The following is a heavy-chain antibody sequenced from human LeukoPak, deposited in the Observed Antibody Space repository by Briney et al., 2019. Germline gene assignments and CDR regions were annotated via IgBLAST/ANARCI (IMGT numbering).Heavy chain of an antibody. CDR3: ARHGRVVTISHHYYYYMDV. D-gene: IGHD2-21*02. V-gene: IGHV4-4*02. CDR1: GGSISSSNW. J-gene: IGHJ6*03. CDR2: IYHSGST. Sequence: PLETLSLTCAVSGGSISSSNWWTWVRQPPGKGLEWIGNIYHSGSTKYNPSLKSRVTISVDTSKNQFSLKLSSVTAADTAVYYCARHGRVVTISHHYYYYMDVWGKGTTVTISS.